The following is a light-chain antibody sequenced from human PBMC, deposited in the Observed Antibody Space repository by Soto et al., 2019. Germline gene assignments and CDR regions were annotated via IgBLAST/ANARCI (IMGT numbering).Light chain of an antibody. CDR1: KSNIGAGFA. V-gene: IGLV1-40*01. CDR3: QSYDSGLSTYV. CDR2: GNN. Sequence: QSVLTQPPSVSGAPGQRVTISCTGRKSNIGAGFAVHWYQQVPGTAPKLLIYGNNNRPSGIPDRFSGSKSDTSASLAIAGLQAEDEADYYCQSYDSGLSTYVFGTGTKVTVL. J-gene: IGLJ1*01.